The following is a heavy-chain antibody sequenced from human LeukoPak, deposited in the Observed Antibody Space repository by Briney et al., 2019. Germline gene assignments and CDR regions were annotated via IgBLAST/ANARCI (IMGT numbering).Heavy chain of an antibody. CDR1: GFTFSSHG. D-gene: IGHD5-18*01. CDR3: VTYRQVMLPFEA. J-gene: IGHJ5*02. CDR2: ISPSADIT. Sequence: GGSLRLSCAASGFTFSSHGMNWVRQAPGKGLEWISGISPSADITYYADSVKGRFTISRDNSESTLSLQMNSLRAEDTAIYYCVTYRQVMLPFEAWGQGTLVTVSS. V-gene: IGHV3-23*01.